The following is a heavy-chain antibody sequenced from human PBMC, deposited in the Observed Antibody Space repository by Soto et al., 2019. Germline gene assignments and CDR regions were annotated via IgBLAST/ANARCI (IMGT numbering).Heavy chain of an antibody. Sequence: GGSLRLSCAASGITFSSNWMHWVRQAPGKGLVWVSRINGAGTTTNYADSVKGRFTISRDNAKNTLYLQLNSLRTEDTALYYCAKEAGTIYFDYWGQGALVTVSS. CDR1: GITFSSNW. J-gene: IGHJ4*02. V-gene: IGHV3-74*01. CDR3: AKEAGTIYFDY. CDR2: INGAGTTT. D-gene: IGHD6-13*01.